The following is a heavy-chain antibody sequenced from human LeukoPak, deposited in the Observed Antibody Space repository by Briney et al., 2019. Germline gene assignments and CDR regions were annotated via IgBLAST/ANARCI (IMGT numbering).Heavy chain of an antibody. V-gene: IGHV4-59*11. CDR3: ARGSYYGSASSHLDY. D-gene: IGHD3-10*01. J-gene: IGHJ4*02. Sequence: PSETLSLTCTVSGDSISSHYWSWIRQSPGMGLEWIGYISYNGSTSYNPSLRSRVTISGDTSKNHFSLKLSSVTAADTALYYCARGSYYGSASSHLDYWGQGTLVTVSS. CDR1: GDSISSHY. CDR2: ISYNGST.